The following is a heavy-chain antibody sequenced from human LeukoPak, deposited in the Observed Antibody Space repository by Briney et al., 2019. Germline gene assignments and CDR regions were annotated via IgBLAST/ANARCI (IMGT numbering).Heavy chain of an antibody. J-gene: IGHJ4*02. V-gene: IGHV3-7*01. CDR2: IKQDGSEK. CDR3: AKDIVGGGDDY. CDR1: GFTFSSYW. Sequence: GGSLRLSCAASGFTFSSYWMSWVRQAPGKGLEWVANIKQDGSEKYYVDSVRGRFTISRDNAKNSIYLQMNSLRVEDTAVYYCAKDIVGGGDDYWGQGTLVIVSS. D-gene: IGHD2-21*02.